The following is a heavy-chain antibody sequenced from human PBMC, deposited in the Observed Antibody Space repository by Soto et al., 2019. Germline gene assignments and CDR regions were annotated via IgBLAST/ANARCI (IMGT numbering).Heavy chain of an antibody. CDR2: IYYSGST. CDR3: ARGHSSRGYYYYGWDV. CDR1: GGSISSYY. J-gene: IGHJ6*02. V-gene: IGHV4-59*01. D-gene: IGHD6-13*01. Sequence: SETLSLTCTVSGGSISSYYWSWIRQPPGKGLEWIGYIYYSGSTNYNPSLKSRVTISVDTSKNQFSLKLSSVTAADTAVYYCARGHSSRGYYYYGWDVWGQGTTVTVSS.